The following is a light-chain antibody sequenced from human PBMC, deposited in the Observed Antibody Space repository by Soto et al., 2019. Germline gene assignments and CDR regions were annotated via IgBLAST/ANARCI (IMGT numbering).Light chain of an antibody. CDR3: HSRA. CDR1: QTISRW. CDR2: DAS. V-gene: IGKV1-5*01. J-gene: IGKJ5*01. Sequence: DIQLTQTPSTLSASVGDEFTITCRASQTISRWLAWYQQKPGRAPKLLIYDASTLESGVPSRFSGSGSETEFTLAISRLQPDDFATYFCHSRAFGQGTRLEIK.